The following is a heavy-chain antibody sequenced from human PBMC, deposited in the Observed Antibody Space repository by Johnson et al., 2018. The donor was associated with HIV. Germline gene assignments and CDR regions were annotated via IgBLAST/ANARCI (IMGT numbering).Heavy chain of an antibody. CDR2: ISYDGSDK. Sequence: VQLVESGGGVVQPGRSPRLSCAASGFTFSSYAMHWVRQAPGKGLEWVAVISYDGSDKYYADSVKGRFTISRDNSKNTLYLQMNSMRPEDTALYYCAKDMVPWFGELPWAFDTFDVWGQGTMVTVSS. J-gene: IGHJ3*01. V-gene: IGHV3-30*04. CDR3: AKDMVPWFGELPWAFDTFDV. D-gene: IGHD3-10*01. CDR1: GFTFSSYA.